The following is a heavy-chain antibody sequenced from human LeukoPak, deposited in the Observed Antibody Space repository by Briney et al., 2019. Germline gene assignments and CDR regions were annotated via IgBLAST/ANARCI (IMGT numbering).Heavy chain of an antibody. J-gene: IGHJ4*02. CDR1: GFTFSSYA. V-gene: IGHV3-23*01. CDR3: AKGYYDYVWGSYYSDY. CDR2: ISGSGGST. Sequence: GGSLRLSCAASGFTFSSYAMSWVRQAPGKGLEWVSAISGSGGSTYYADSVKGRFTISRDNSRDTLYLQMNSLRAEDTAVYYCAKGYYDYVWGSYYSDYWGQGTLVTVSS. D-gene: IGHD3-16*01.